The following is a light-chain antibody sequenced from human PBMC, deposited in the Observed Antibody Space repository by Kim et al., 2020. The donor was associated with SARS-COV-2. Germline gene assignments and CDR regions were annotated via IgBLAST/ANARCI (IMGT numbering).Light chain of an antibody. V-gene: IGLV2-11*01. J-gene: IGLJ1*01. CDR3: CSYAGSYTYV. CDR2: DVS. Sequence: GQSYNNSCTGTSSDVGGYNYVSCYQQHPGKAPQLMIYDVSKRPSGVPDRFSGSKSGNTASLTISGLQAEDEADYYCCSYAGSYTYVFATGTKVTVL. CDR1: SSDVGGYNY.